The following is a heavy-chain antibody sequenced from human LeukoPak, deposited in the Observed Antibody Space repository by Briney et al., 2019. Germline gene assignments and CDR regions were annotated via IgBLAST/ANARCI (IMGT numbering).Heavy chain of an antibody. V-gene: IGHV3-48*02. Sequence: GGSLRLSSAACGFTFSPYGMNWVRQAPGKGPEWVSYISGDSSHIYYADSVKGRFTISRDNAKNSLYLQMNSLTDEDTALYFCARARGNSYGYVDYWGQGSLVTVSS. CDR3: ARARGNSYGYVDY. J-gene: IGHJ4*02. D-gene: IGHD5-18*01. CDR1: GFTFSPYG. CDR2: ISGDSSHI.